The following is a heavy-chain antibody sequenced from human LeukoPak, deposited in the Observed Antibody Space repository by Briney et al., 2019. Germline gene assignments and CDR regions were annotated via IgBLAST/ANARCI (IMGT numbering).Heavy chain of an antibody. CDR1: GFTFSNYA. V-gene: IGHV3-30*14. J-gene: IGHJ4*02. CDR2: ISFDGSNK. CDR3: AREQGLAVAGTGLFDY. Sequence: GGSLRLSCAASGFTFSNYAMHWVRQAPGKGLEWVAVISFDGSNKYYADSVKGRFTISRDNSKNTLYLQMNSLRAEDTAVYYCAREQGLAVAGTGLFDYWGQGTLVTVSS. D-gene: IGHD6-19*01.